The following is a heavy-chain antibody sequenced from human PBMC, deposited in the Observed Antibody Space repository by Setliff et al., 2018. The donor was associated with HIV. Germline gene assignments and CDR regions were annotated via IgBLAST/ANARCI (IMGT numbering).Heavy chain of an antibody. CDR3: ARDYWKVPDH. D-gene: IGHD1-1*01. Sequence: ASVKVSCKVSGYTLSEVSIHWVRQAPGKGLEWMGGVDPEDGSTSYAQRFQGRVTITRDTSTSTVYMELSSPRSEDPADDYCARDYWKVPDHWGQGTLVTSPQ. CDR2: VDPEDGST. CDR1: GYTLSEVS. V-gene: IGHV1-24*01. J-gene: IGHJ4*02.